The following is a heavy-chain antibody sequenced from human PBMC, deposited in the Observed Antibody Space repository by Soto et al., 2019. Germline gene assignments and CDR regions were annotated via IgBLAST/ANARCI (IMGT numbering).Heavy chain of an antibody. CDR3: ARITGRHLDY. CDR1: SVSISATNVF. Sequence: SETLSLTCTVSSVSISATNVFWVWVRQPPGKGLEWIGNVDYSGTAYFSPSLATRVTFHVDTSKTKFSLTLYSVTAADTAVYYCARITGRHLDYWGQGILVNV. D-gene: IGHD1-20*01. V-gene: IGHV4-39*01. J-gene: IGHJ4*02. CDR2: VDYSGTA.